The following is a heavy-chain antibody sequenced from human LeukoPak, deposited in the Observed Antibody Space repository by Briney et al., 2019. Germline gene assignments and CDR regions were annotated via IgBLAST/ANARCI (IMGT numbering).Heavy chain of an antibody. V-gene: IGHV1-18*01. CDR1: GYTFTSYG. J-gene: IGHJ3*02. D-gene: IGHD3-22*01. CDR2: ISAYNGNT. Sequence: SVKVSCKASGYTFTSYGISWVRQAPGQGLEWMGWISAYNGNTNYAQKLQGRVTMTTDTSTSTAYMELRSLRSDDTAVYYCARDSHYDSSGYYYHDAFDIWGQGTMVTVSS. CDR3: ARDSHYDSSGYYYHDAFDI.